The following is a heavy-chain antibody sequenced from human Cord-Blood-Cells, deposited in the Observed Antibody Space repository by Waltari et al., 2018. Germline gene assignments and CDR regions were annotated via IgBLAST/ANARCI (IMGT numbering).Heavy chain of an antibody. CDR2: IKQDGSEK. J-gene: IGHJ4*02. D-gene: IGHD4-17*01. CDR1: GLTFSSQW. CDR3: ARDLYDYGGVY. V-gene: IGHV3-7*01. Sequence: EVQLVGSGGGLVQPGGSLSLSWAASGLTFSSQWMRWVRQATGKGLEWVANIKQDGSEKYYVDSVKGRFTISRDNAKNSLYLQMNSLRAEDTAVYYCARDLYDYGGVYWGQGTLVTVSS.